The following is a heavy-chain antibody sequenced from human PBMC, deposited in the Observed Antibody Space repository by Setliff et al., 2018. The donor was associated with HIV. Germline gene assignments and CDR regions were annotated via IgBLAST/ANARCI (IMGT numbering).Heavy chain of an antibody. Sequence: GESLKISCKDPGYSFPNDWIGWVRQMPGKGLEWVAIIFPGDSETRYSPSFEGKVTISADRSINTVYLQWSSLRASDTAIYYCTRHPLRPGIAGYFYFVDGWGTGTTVTVSS. V-gene: IGHV5-51*01. J-gene: IGHJ6*03. CDR3: TRHPLRPGIAGYFYFVDG. CDR2: IFPGDSET. CDR1: GYSFPNDW. D-gene: IGHD3-9*01.